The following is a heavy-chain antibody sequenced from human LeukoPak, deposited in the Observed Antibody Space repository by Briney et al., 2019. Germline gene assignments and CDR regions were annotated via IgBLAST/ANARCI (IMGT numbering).Heavy chain of an antibody. J-gene: IGHJ4*02. CDR2: VSNSGGDT. Sequence: PGGSLRLSCAASGFTFSSYAMSWVRLAPGKGLEWVSAVSNSGGDTYNADSVKGRFTISRDNSRSTLYLQMNSLRVEDTAVYYCAEDYPSANAGDYWGQGTLVTVSS. CDR1: GFTFSSYA. V-gene: IGHV3-23*01. CDR3: AEDYPSANAGDY.